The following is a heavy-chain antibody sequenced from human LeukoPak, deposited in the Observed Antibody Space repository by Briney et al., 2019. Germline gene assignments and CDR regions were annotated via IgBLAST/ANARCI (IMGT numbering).Heavy chain of an antibody. Sequence: SETLSLTCAVYGGSFSGYYWSWIRQPPGKGLEWIGEINHSGSTNYNPSLKSRVTISVDTSKNQFSLKLSSVTAADTAVYYCARGGPLLRYFDWLLDSSFDYWGQGTLVTVSS. CDR1: GGSFSGYY. V-gene: IGHV4-34*01. J-gene: IGHJ4*02. D-gene: IGHD3-9*01. CDR2: INHSGST. CDR3: ARGGPLLRYFDWLLDSSFDY.